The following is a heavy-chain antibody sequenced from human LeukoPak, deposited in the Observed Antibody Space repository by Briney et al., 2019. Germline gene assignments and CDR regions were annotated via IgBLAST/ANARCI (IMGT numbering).Heavy chain of an antibody. CDR1: GGSFSGYY. CDR2: INHSGST. Sequence: SETLSLTCAVCGGSFSGYYWSWIRQPPGKGLEWIGEINHSGSTNYNPSLKSRVTISVDTSKNQFSLKLSSVTAADTAVYYCARGVVVPAAPPGEWFDPWGQGTLVTVSS. J-gene: IGHJ5*02. V-gene: IGHV4-34*01. CDR3: ARGVVVPAAPPGEWFDP. D-gene: IGHD2-2*01.